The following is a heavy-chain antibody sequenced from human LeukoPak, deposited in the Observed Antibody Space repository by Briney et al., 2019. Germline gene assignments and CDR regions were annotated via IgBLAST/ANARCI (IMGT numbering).Heavy chain of an antibody. Sequence: TSSETLSLTCTVSGGSISSYYWSWIRQPPGKGLEWIGYIYYSGSTNYNPSLKSRVTISVDTSKNQFSLKLSSVTAADTAVYYCARQGISGYSSDWFDPWGLGTLVTVSS. J-gene: IGHJ5*02. V-gene: IGHV4-59*08. CDR2: IYYSGST. D-gene: IGHD6-19*01. CDR1: GGSISSYY. CDR3: ARQGISGYSSDWFDP.